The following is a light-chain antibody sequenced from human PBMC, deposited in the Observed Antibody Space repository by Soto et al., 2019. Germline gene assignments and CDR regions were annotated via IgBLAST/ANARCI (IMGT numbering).Light chain of an antibody. Sequence: DIVMTQSPDSLAVSLGERATINCKSSQSVLYSSNNKNYLAWYQQKLGQPPKLLIYWASTRESGVPDRFSGSGSGTDFTLTISSLQAEDVAVYYGQQYYSTWVTFGGGTKVEIK. CDR3: QQYYSTWVT. CDR1: QSVLYSSNNKNY. V-gene: IGKV4-1*01. J-gene: IGKJ4*02. CDR2: WAS.